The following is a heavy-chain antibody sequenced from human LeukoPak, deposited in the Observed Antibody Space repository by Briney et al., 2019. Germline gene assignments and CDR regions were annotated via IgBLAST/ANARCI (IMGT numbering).Heavy chain of an antibody. D-gene: IGHD2-15*01. CDR2: IYTSGST. V-gene: IGHV4-4*07. J-gene: IGHJ5*02. CDR1: GGSISSYY. CDR3: ARTPRGYCSGGSCPNWFDP. Sequence: SETLSLTCTVSGGSISSYYWSWIRQPAGKGLEWIGRIYTSGSTNYNPSLKSRVTMSVDTSKNQFSLKLSSVTAADTAVYYCARTPRGYCSGGSCPNWFDPWGQGTLVTVSS.